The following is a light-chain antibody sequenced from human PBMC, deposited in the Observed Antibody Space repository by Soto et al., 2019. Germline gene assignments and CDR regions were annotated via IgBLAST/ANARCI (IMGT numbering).Light chain of an antibody. V-gene: IGKV3-20*01. CDR1: QTIGRNY. J-gene: IGKJ4*01. Sequence: EILLTQSPGTLSLSPGETATLSCRASQTIGRNYLAWYQQKPGQAPRLLIFGTSTRATGIPDRFSGSGSGTDFTLSISRLEPEDFAVYYCQQYASSPLLTFGGGTKVDIK. CDR3: QQYASSPLLT. CDR2: GTS.